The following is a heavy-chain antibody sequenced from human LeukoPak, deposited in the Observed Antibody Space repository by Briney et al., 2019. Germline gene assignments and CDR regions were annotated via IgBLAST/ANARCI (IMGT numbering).Heavy chain of an antibody. D-gene: IGHD3-22*01. J-gene: IGHJ4*02. CDR2: IYTSGST. Sequence: SETLSLTCTVSGGSISSNSWNWIRQPAGKGLEWIGRIYTSGSTNYNPSLKSRVTMSVDTSKNQFSLKLSSVTAADTAVYYCAGSSGYSSPFDYWGQGTLVTVSS. CDR1: GGSISSNS. V-gene: IGHV4-4*07. CDR3: AGSSGYSSPFDY.